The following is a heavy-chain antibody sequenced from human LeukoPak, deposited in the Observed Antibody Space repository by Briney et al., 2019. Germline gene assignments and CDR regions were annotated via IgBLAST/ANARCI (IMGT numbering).Heavy chain of an antibody. J-gene: IGHJ4*02. CDR3: ARAIVVPASPIDS. D-gene: IGHD2-2*01. CDR1: GGSISSSYYY. Sequence: SETLSLTCNVSGGSISSSYYYWGWIRQPPGKGLEWIGSIYYSGFTYYNPSLKSRVTISVDRSKNQFSLLLRSVTAADTAVYYCARAIVVPASPIDSWGQGALVTVSS. V-gene: IGHV4-39*07. CDR2: IYYSGFT.